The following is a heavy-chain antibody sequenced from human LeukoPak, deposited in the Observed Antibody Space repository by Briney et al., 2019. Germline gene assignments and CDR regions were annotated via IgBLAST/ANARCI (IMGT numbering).Heavy chain of an antibody. CDR2: INPNSGGT. V-gene: IGHV1-2*04. J-gene: IGHJ4*02. Sequence: ASVKVSCKASGGTFSSYAISWVRQAPGQGLEWMGWINPNSGGTNYAQKFQGWVTMTRDTSISTAYMELSRLRSDDTAVYYCARGRGRNYGSGSYCDYWGQGTLVTVSS. CDR3: ARGRGRNYGSGSYCDY. D-gene: IGHD3-10*01. CDR1: GGTFSSYA.